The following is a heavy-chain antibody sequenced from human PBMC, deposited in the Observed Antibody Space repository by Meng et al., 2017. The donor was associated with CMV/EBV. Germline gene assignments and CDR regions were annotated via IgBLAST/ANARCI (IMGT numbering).Heavy chain of an antibody. D-gene: IGHD2-21*02. Sequence: CTVSDGYSRRSFWSWIRQPPGKGLEWIGYMYYRGNPNYNPSLQSRVTISIDPSKNQFSLKLNSVTAADTAIYYCARGRDCGGDCFSFDFWGQGTLV. V-gene: IGHV4-59*01. CDR3: ARGRDCGGDCFSFDF. J-gene: IGHJ4*02. CDR2: MYYRGNP. CDR1: DGYSRRSF.